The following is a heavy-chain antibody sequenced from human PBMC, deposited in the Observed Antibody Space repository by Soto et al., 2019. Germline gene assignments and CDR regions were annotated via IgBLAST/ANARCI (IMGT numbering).Heavy chain of an antibody. CDR3: ARSRDGYSFYFYYGMDG. J-gene: IGHJ6*02. V-gene: IGHV3-30*03. Sequence: PGGSLRLSCAASGFTFTSYGMHWVRQAPGKGLEWMALILHDGSAEYYADSVKGRLTISRDNSKNTLYLQMNSLRAEDTAVYYCARSRDGYSFYFYYGMDGWGQGTTVTVSS. CDR2: ILHDGSAE. CDR1: GFTFTSYG. D-gene: IGHD4-4*01.